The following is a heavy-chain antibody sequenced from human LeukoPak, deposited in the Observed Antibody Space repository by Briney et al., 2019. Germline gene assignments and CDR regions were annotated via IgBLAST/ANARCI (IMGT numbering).Heavy chain of an antibody. V-gene: IGHV3-23*01. CDR2: ISGSVGTS. CDR3: ARDSYDFWSGPNWFDP. Sequence: GGSLRLSCAVSGFTFSSYAMNWVRQAPGKGLEWVSVISGSVGTSYYADSVKGRFTISRDNAKNSLYLQMNSLRAEDTAVYYCARDSYDFWSGPNWFDPWGQGTLVTVSS. CDR1: GFTFSSYA. D-gene: IGHD3-3*01. J-gene: IGHJ5*02.